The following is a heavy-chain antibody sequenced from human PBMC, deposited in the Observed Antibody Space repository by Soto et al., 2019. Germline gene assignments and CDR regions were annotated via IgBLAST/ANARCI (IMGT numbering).Heavy chain of an antibody. CDR3: ARWSDTAMVEWENLLDY. CDR1: GGSISSSSYY. V-gene: IGHV4-39*01. CDR2: IYYSGST. D-gene: IGHD5-18*01. J-gene: IGHJ4*02. Sequence: QLQLQESGPGLVKPSETLSLTCTVSGGSISSSSYYWGWIRQPPGKGLEWIGSIYYSGSTYYNPSLKSRVTISVDTSKNQFSLKLSSVTAADTAVYYCARWSDTAMVEWENLLDYWGQGTLVTVSS.